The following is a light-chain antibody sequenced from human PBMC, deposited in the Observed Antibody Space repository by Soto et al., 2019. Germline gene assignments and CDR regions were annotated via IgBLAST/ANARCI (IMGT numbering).Light chain of an antibody. V-gene: IGLV2-11*01. CDR1: SNDVGGYNF. Sequence: QSVLTQPRSVSGSPGQSVTISCTGTSNDVGGYNFVSWYQQHPGKVPKLFIYDVSRRPSGVPDRFSGSKSGNTASLPISGLQAEDEADYYCSSYAGSYTLVFGGGTKVTVL. J-gene: IGLJ2*01. CDR3: SSYAGSYTLV. CDR2: DVS.